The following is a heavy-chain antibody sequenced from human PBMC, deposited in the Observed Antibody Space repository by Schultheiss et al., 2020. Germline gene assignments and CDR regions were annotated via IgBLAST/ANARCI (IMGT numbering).Heavy chain of an antibody. Sequence: GGSLRLSCAASGFTVSSNYMSWVRQAPGKGLEWVSVIYSGGSTYYADSVKGRFTISRDNSKNTLYLQMNSLRAEDTAVYYCARDGEDILTGYYRLGYWGQGSLGTVSS. D-gene: IGHD3-9*01. CDR3: ARDGEDILTGYYRLGY. CDR2: IYSGGST. V-gene: IGHV3-66*01. CDR1: GFTVSSNY. J-gene: IGHJ4*02.